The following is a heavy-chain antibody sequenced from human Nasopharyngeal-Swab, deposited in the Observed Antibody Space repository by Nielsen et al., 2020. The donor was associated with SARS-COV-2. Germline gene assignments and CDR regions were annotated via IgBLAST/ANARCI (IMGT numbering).Heavy chain of an antibody. CDR3: ARGPHLGVRGVSWFDP. D-gene: IGHD3-10*01. CDR2: INTDGSET. CDR1: GFTFSSYW. J-gene: IGHJ5*02. Sequence: GESLKISCAASGFTFSSYWMHWVRQAPGKGLVWVSRINTDGSETGYADSVTGRFTISRDNAKNSLYLQMNSLRAEDTAVYYCARGPHLGVRGVSWFDPWGQGTLVTVSS. V-gene: IGHV3-74*01.